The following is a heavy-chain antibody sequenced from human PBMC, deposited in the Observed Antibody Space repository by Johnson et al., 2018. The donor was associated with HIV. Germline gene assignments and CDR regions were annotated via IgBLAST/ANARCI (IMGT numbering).Heavy chain of an antibody. J-gene: IGHJ3*02. CDR1: GFTFDDYG. Sequence: MMLVESGGGVVRPGGSLRLSCAASGFTFDDYGMSWVRQAPGEGLEWVSGINWNGGSTGYADSVKGRFTISRDNAKNSLYLQMNSLRAEDTAVYYCAKDERAGQWLVLAFDIWGQGTMVTVSS. CDR3: AKDERAGQWLVLAFDI. D-gene: IGHD6-19*01. CDR2: INWNGGST. V-gene: IGHV3-20*04.